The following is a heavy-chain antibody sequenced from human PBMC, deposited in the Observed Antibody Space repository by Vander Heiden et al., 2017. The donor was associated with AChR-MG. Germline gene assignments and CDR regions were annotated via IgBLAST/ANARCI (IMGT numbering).Heavy chain of an antibody. V-gene: IGHV4-39*01. CDR1: GGSINTTISY. J-gene: IGHJ3*02. CDR2: VYYSGTT. CDR3: ARRIAAAEDAFDI. Sequence: QLQLQESGPGLVKPSETLSLTCTVSGGSINTTISYWGWIRQPPGQGLEWIGTVYYSGTTYYNPSLKSRVTMSVDTSKNQFSLKLTSVTAADTAIYYCARRIAAAEDAFDIWGQGTMVTVSS. D-gene: IGHD6-13*01.